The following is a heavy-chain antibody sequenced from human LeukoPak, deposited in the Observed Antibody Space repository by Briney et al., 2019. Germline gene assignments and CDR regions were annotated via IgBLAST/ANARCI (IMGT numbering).Heavy chain of an antibody. CDR2: IYYSGST. V-gene: IGHV4-59*01. CDR1: GGSISSYY. Sequence: SETLSLTCTVSGGSISSYYWSWIRQPPGKGLEWIGYIYYSGSTNYNPSLKSRVTISVDTSKNQFSLKLSSVTAADTAVYYCARHTYYDILTGYYTKYYYYYMDVWGKGTTVTVSS. J-gene: IGHJ6*03. CDR3: ARHTYYDILTGYYTKYYYYYMDV. D-gene: IGHD3-9*01.